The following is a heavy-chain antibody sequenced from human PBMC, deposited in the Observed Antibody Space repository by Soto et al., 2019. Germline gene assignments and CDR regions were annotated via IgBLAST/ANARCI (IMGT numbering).Heavy chain of an antibody. J-gene: IGHJ6*03. D-gene: IGHD4-17*01. Sequence: GGSLRLSCAASGFTFSTYWMHWVRQGPGKGLVWVSRINSDGSSTTYADSVKGRFTISRDNAKDTLYLQMNSLRAEDTAVYYCSSATVMNPRPSYYYYYMDVWGKGTTVTVSS. CDR3: SSATVMNPRPSYYYYYMDV. CDR2: INSDGSST. CDR1: GFTFSTYW. V-gene: IGHV3-74*01.